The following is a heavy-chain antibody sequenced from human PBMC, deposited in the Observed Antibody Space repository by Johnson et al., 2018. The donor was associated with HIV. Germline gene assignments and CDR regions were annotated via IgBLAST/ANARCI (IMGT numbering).Heavy chain of an antibody. Sequence: VQLVESGGGLVQPGGSLRLSCAASGFTFSSYDMHWVRQATGKGLEWVSAIGTAGDTYYPGSVKGRFTISRENAKNSLYLQMNSLRAGDTAVYYCARGSARRDGERVIAGGAFDIWRQGTMVTVSS. J-gene: IGHJ3*02. V-gene: IGHV3-13*01. CDR2: IGTAGDT. D-gene: IGHD2/OR15-2a*01. CDR1: GFTFSSYD. CDR3: ARGSARRDGERVIAGGAFDI.